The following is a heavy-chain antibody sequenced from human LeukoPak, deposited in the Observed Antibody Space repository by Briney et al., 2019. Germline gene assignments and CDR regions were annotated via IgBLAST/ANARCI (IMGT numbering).Heavy chain of an antibody. Sequence: GASVKVSCKASGYTFTSYGISWVRQAPGQELEWVGWIRGDNGNTNYAQKLQGRVTMTTDTSTSTAYMELRSLRSDDTAVYYCARAHRVAAAGTGGNWFDPWGQGTLVTVSS. CDR2: IRGDNGNT. CDR3: ARAHRVAAAGTGGNWFDP. V-gene: IGHV1-18*01. CDR1: GYTFTSYG. D-gene: IGHD6-13*01. J-gene: IGHJ5*02.